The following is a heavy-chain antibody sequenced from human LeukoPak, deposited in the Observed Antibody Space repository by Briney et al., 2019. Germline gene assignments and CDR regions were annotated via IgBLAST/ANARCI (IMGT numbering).Heavy chain of an antibody. D-gene: IGHD3-22*01. CDR2: ISSSGSTI. CDR3: ARRHDSSGTFDY. V-gene: IGHV3-48*03. CDR1: GFTFSSYE. J-gene: IGHJ4*02. Sequence: GGSLRLSCAASGFTFSSYEMTWVRQAPGKGLEWVSYISSSGSTIYYADSVKGRFTISRDNAKNPLYLQMNSLRAEDTAVYYCARRHDSSGTFDYWGQGTLVTVSS.